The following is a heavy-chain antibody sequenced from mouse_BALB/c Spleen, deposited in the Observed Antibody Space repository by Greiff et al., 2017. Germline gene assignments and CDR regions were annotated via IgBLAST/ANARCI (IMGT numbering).Heavy chain of an antibody. CDR3: ARQGSYYGSSYWYFDV. V-gene: IGHV4-1*02. CDR1: GFDFSRYW. J-gene: IGHJ1*01. CDR2: INPDSSTI. Sequence: EVKVEESGGGLVQPGGSLKLSCAASGFDFSRYWMSWVRQAPGKGLEWIGEINPDSSTINYTPSLKDKFIISRDNAKNTLYLQMSKVRSEDTALYYCARQGSYYGSSYWYFDVWGAGTTVTVSS. D-gene: IGHD1-1*01.